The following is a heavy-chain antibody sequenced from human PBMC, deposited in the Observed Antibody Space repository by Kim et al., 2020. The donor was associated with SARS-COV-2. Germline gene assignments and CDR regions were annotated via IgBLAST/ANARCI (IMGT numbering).Heavy chain of an antibody. CDR2: INSDGSTT. CDR1: GFTLSSYW. D-gene: IGHD6-19*01. J-gene: IGHJ4*02. CDR3: ASRAYSSGWWYFDY. Sequence: GGSLRLSCAASGFTLSSYWMHWVRQAPGKGLVWVSRINSDGSTTNHADSVKGRFTISRDNAKNTLYLQRNSLRAEDTAVYYCASRAYSSGWWYFDYWGQGALVTVSS. V-gene: IGHV3-74*01.